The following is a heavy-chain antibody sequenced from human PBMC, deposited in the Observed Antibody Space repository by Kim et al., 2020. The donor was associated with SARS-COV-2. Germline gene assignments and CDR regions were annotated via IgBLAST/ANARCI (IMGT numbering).Heavy chain of an antibody. V-gene: IGHV3-72*01. J-gene: IGHJ4*01. Sequence: GGSLRLSCAASGFTFSDHYMDWVRQAPGKGLEWVGRSRNKANSYTTEYAASAKGRFTISRDDSRNSLYLQMNSLKTEDTAVYYCAKNYDASSGSFYFD. CDR1: GFTFSDHY. CDR3: AKNYDASSGSFYFD. D-gene: IGHD3-22*01. CDR2: SRNKANSYTT.